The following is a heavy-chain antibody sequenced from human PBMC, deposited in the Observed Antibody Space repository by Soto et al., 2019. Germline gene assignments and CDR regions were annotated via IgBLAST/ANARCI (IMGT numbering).Heavy chain of an antibody. D-gene: IGHD1-26*01. V-gene: IGHV3-66*01. CDR2: TYSDGTT. J-gene: IGHJ3*02. CDR1: GFTVSSNF. CDR3: AREFRPTGSRDAFDI. Sequence: EVQLVESGGDLVQPGGSLRLSCAASGFTVSSNFMTWVRQAPGKGLVWVSVTYSDGTTFYADSVKGRFTISRDNSKNTLYLQMNSLRAEDTAVYYCAREFRPTGSRDAFDIWCQGTMVTVSS.